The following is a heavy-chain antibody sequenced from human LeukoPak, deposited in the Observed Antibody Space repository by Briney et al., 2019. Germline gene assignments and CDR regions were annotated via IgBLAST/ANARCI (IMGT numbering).Heavy chain of an antibody. J-gene: IGHJ5*02. CDR1: GYTFTSYD. CDR3: ARGLGGYCSSTSCHGPWFDP. D-gene: IGHD2-2*01. V-gene: IGHV1-8*01. Sequence: GASVKVSCKASGYTFTSYDINWVRQATGQGLEWMGWMNPNSGNTGYAQKFQGRVTMTRNTSISTAYMELSSPRSEDTAVYYCARGLGGYCSSTSCHGPWFDPWGQGTLVTVSS. CDR2: MNPNSGNT.